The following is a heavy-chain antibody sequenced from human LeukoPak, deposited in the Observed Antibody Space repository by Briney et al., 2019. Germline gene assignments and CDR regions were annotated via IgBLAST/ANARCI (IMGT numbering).Heavy chain of an antibody. V-gene: IGHV3-30*04. Sequence: GGSLRLSCAASGFSFSAYAMHWVRQAPGKGLEWVAVISYDGSNEYYAGSVKGRFTISRDNSKNTLYLQMNSLRPEDTAVYYCAKGYYGSWSWGQGTLVTVS. CDR1: GFSFSAYA. D-gene: IGHD3-10*01. CDR2: ISYDGSNE. J-gene: IGHJ4*02. CDR3: AKGYYGSWS.